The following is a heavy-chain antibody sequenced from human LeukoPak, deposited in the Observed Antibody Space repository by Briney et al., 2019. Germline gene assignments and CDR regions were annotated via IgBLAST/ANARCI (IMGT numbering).Heavy chain of an antibody. J-gene: IGHJ6*02. Sequence: PGGSLRLSCAASGLTFSSYSMNWVRQAPGKGLEWVSSISSSSSYIYYADSVKGRFTISRDNAKNSLYLQMNSLRAEDTAVYYCARDDCSSTSCYLAGGYYYYGMDVWGQGTTVTVSS. CDR3: ARDDCSSTSCYLAGGYYYYGMDV. V-gene: IGHV3-21*01. D-gene: IGHD2-2*01. CDR1: GLTFSSYS. CDR2: ISSSSSYI.